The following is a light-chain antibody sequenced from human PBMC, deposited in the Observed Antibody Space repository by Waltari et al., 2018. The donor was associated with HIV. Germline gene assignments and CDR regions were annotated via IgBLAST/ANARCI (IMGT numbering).Light chain of an antibody. J-gene: IGKJ1*01. CDR2: GAS. CDR1: QNVSSN. CDR3: QQYNNWPPVT. Sequence: EIVMTQSPANMSVSPGERATLSCRASQNVSSNLAWYQQKLGQAPRLLISGASTRATDIPARFSGSGSGTEFTLTISSLQSEDFAVYYCQQYNNWPPVTFGQGTKVEIK. V-gene: IGKV3-15*01.